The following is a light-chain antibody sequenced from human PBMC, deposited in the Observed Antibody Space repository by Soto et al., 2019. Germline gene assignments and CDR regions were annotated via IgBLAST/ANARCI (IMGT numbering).Light chain of an antibody. V-gene: IGLV1-40*01. CDR1: SSNIGAGYD. J-gene: IGLJ2*01. CDR2: GNS. Sequence: QSVLTQPPSVSGAPRQRVTISCTGISSNIGAGYDVHWYQQLPGTAPKLFIYGNSTRPSGVPDRFSGSKSCTSASLAITGLQAEDEADYYFQSYDRSLSGRGVVFGGGTKLTVL. CDR3: QSYDRSLSGRGVV.